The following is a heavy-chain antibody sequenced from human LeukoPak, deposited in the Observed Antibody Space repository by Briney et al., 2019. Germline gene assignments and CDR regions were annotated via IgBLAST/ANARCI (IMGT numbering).Heavy chain of an antibody. V-gene: IGHV3-53*01. CDR2: MYSGGDT. Sequence: GPSLCLSCAASGPSVSDNYMSCVRQAPGKGLEWVPVMYSGGDTYYAKYVEGRFTFSRDILKKALYLEMNGVRTGDASMYYWARDSPQVPAAGVLVSGGQGTLVT. CDR1: GPSVSDNY. CDR3: ARDSPQVPAAGVLVS. J-gene: IGHJ4*02. D-gene: IGHD6-13*01.